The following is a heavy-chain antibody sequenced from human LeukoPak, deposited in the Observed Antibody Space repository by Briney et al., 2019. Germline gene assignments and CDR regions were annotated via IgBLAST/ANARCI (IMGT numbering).Heavy chain of an antibody. Sequence: SESLSLTCGVSGGSITSRDCWSWVRQPPGKGLEWIGEICLDGRIHYTPSLKSRISISIDRSKDQFSLNLISVAAADTAIYFCASQGGLRNDFWGQGTLVTVSS. CDR2: ICLDGRI. D-gene: IGHD2-15*01. J-gene: IGHJ4*02. CDR3: ASQGGLRNDF. CDR1: GGSITSRDC. V-gene: IGHV4-4*02.